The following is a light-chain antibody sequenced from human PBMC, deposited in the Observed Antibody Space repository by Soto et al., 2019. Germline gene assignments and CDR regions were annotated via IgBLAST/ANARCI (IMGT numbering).Light chain of an antibody. CDR2: NTT. J-gene: IGLJ2*01. CDR1: SGSVSTSYY. CDR3: ALYVGSGTVV. Sequence: QTVVTQAPSFSVSPGGPVILTCGLTSGSVSTSYYPSWYQQSPGLAPRTLIYNTTTRSSGVPDRFSGSILGNKAALTITGAQSDDESDYLCALYVGSGTVVFGGGTKLPVL. V-gene: IGLV8-61*01.